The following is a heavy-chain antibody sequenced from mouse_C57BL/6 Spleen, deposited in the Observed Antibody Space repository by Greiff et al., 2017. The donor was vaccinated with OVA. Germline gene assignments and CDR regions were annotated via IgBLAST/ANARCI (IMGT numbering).Heavy chain of an antibody. D-gene: IGHD4-1*01. CDR1: GYTFTSYW. CDR3: ARRRTGTGYYYAMDY. CDR2: IHPNSGST. V-gene: IGHV1-64*01. J-gene: IGHJ4*01. Sequence: QVQLKQPGAELVKPGASVKLSCKASGYTFTSYWMHWVKQRPGQGLEWIGMIHPNSGSTNYNEKFKSKATLTVDKSSSTAYMQLSSLTSEDSAVYYCARRRTGTGYYYAMDYWGQGTSVTVSS.